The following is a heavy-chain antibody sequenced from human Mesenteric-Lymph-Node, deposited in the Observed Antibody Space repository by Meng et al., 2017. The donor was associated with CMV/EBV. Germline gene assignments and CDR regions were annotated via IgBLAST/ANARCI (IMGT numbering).Heavy chain of an antibody. J-gene: IGHJ4*02. D-gene: IGHD5-18*01. V-gene: IGHV1-2*06. CDR2: INPNSGGT. Sequence: CKASGYTFTGYYMHWVRQAPGQGLEWMGRINPNSGGTIYAQKFQGRVTMTRDASISTAYMELNRLKSDDTAVYYCARDLSVEQVIQNFWGQGTLVTVSS. CDR1: GYTFTGYY. CDR3: ARDLSVEQVIQNF.